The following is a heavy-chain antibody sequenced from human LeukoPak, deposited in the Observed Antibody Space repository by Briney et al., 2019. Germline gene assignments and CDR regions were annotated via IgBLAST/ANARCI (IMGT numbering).Heavy chain of an antibody. J-gene: IGHJ4*02. Sequence: SETLSLTCTVSGGSISSSSYYWGWIRQPPXKGLEWIGSIYYSGSTYYNPSLKSRVTISVDTSKNQFSLKLSSVTAADTAVYYCVGALYSGYEQFDYWGQGTLVTVSS. V-gene: IGHV4-39*01. D-gene: IGHD5-12*01. CDR3: VGALYSGYEQFDY. CDR1: GGSISSSSYY. CDR2: IYYSGST.